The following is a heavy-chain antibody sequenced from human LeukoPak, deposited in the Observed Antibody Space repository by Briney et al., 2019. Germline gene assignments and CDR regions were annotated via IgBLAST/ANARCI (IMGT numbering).Heavy chain of an antibody. CDR3: TSGVGAISYYYYYMDV. V-gene: IGHV3-49*03. CDR1: GFTFGDYA. D-gene: IGHD1-26*01. CDR2: IRSKAYGGTT. Sequence: GGSLRLSCTASGFTFGDYAMSWFRQAPGKGLEWVGFIRSKAYGGTTEYAASVKGRFTISRDDSKSIAYLQMNSLKTEDTAVYYCTSGVGAISYYYYYMDVWGKGTTVTVSS. J-gene: IGHJ6*03.